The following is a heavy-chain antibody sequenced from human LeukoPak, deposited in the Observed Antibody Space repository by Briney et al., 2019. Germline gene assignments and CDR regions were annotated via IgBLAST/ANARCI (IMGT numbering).Heavy chain of an antibody. CDR3: AKRYGSGRGSDY. V-gene: IGHV3-23*01. D-gene: IGHD3-10*01. CDR2: ISSSGGST. CDR1: GFTFSSYA. J-gene: IGHJ4*02. Sequence: GGSLRLSCAASGFTFSSYAMSWVRQAPGKGLEWVSGISSSGGSTYYADSVRGRFTISRDNSKNTLYLQMNSLRAEDTAVYYCAKRYGSGRGSDYWGQGTLATVSS.